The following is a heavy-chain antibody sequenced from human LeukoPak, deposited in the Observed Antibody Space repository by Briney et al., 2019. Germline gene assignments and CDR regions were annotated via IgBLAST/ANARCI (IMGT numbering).Heavy chain of an antibody. J-gene: IGHJ4*02. CDR1: GFTFSSYS. D-gene: IGHD2-2*01. CDR3: ARDAPTIVVVPAAYFDY. Sequence: PGGSLRLSCAASGFTFSSYSMNWVRQAPGKGLEWVSSISSSSSYVYYADSVKGRFTISRDNAKNSLYLQMNSLRAEDTAVYYCARDAPTIVVVPAAYFDYWGQGTLVTVSS. CDR2: ISSSSSYV. V-gene: IGHV3-21*01.